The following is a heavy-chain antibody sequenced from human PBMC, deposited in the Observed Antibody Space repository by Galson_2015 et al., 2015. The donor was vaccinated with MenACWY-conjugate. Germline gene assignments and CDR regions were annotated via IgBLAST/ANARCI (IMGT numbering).Heavy chain of an antibody. Sequence: SLRLSCAASGFIFNNAWMTWVRQAPGKGLEWVGRIKSKTDGGTIDYGASVKGRFTISRDDSQNTLYLPMNSLKTEDTAVYYCATLYVWRSFRQDYWGQGTLVTVSS. CDR1: GFIFNNAW. CDR2: IKSKTDGGTI. J-gene: IGHJ4*02. V-gene: IGHV3-15*01. CDR3: ATLYVWRSFRQDY. D-gene: IGHD3-16*02.